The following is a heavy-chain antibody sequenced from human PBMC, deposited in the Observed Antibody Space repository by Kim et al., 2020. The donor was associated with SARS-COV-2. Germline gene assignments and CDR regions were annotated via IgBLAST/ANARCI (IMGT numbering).Heavy chain of an antibody. D-gene: IGHD3-22*01. CDR3: ARGSNYSDSSNYYDFDS. Sequence: SETLSLTCAVYGGSFSSVYWSWIRNRQRTGLEWVGDIHDNGSAHSNPTLKRQVTIATDTSKTQFYLKLSSVTAAATAVYFCARGSNYSDSSNYYDFDSWGLGDLVTVSS. V-gene: IGHV4-34*01. J-gene: IGHJ4*02. CDR2: IHDNGSA. CDR1: GGSFSSVY.